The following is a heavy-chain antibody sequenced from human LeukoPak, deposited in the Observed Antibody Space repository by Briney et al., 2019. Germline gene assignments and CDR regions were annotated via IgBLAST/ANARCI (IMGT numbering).Heavy chain of an antibody. J-gene: IGHJ4*02. D-gene: IGHD6-13*01. CDR1: GFTFSSYG. V-gene: IGHV3-33*01. Sequence: GRSLRLSCAASGFTFSSYGMHWVRQAPGKGLEWVAVIWYDGSNKYYADSVKGRFTISRDNSKNTLYLQMNSLRAEDTAVYYCARDGRMLGIAAAGDKHWGQGTLVTVSS. CDR3: ARDGRMLGIAAAGDKH. CDR2: IWYDGSNK.